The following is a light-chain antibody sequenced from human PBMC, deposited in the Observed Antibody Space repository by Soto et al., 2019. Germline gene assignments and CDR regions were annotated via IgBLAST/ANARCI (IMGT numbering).Light chain of an antibody. CDR1: QGISNY. Sequence: DIQMTQSPSSVPASAGNRVSITCRASQGISNYLAWYQQKPGKVPKVLIYAASTLQPGVPSRFSGSGSGTDFTLTINSLQPDDIATYYCQNYDSAPITFGQGTRLEIK. V-gene: IGKV1-27*01. CDR3: QNYDSAPIT. J-gene: IGKJ5*01. CDR2: AAS.